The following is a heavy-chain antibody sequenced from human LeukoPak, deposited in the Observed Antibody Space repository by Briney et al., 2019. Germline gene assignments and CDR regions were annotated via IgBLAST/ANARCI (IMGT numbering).Heavy chain of an antibody. J-gene: IGHJ4*02. CDR3: ARGLPYHRRPVYYYDSSGYQN. CDR2: INHSGST. CDR1: GGSFSGYY. D-gene: IGHD3-22*01. V-gene: IGHV4-34*01. Sequence: PSETLSLTCAVYGGSFSGYYWSWIRQPPGKGLEWIGEINHSGSTNYNPSLKSRVTISVDTSKNQFSLKLSSVTAADTAVHYCARGLPYHRRPVYYYDSSGYQNWGQGTLVTVSS.